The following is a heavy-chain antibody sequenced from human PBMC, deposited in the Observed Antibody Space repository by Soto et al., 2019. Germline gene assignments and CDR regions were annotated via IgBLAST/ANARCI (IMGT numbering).Heavy chain of an antibody. D-gene: IGHD6-13*01. CDR2: IYYSGST. CDR1: GGSISSYY. CDR3: ARVKIAAAGTRGDYYFDY. Sequence: SETLSLTCTVSGGSISSYYWGWIRQPPGKGLEWIGYIYYSGSTNYNPSLKSRVTISVDTSKNQFSLKLSSVTAADTAVYYCARVKIAAAGTRGDYYFDYWGQGTLVTVSS. V-gene: IGHV4-59*01. J-gene: IGHJ4*02.